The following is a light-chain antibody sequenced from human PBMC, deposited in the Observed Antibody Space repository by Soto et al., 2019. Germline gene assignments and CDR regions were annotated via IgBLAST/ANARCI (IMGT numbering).Light chain of an antibody. J-gene: IGLJ1*01. V-gene: IGLV2-23*01. CDR3: CSYAGSSTYV. CDR2: EAT. Sequence: QSVLTQPASVSGSPGQSITISCTGTSSDVGSYNLVSWYQQHPGKAPKFMIYEATKRPSGVSHRFSGSKSGNTASLTISGLQAEDEADYYCCSYAGSSTYVFGTGTKLTVL. CDR1: SSDVGSYNL.